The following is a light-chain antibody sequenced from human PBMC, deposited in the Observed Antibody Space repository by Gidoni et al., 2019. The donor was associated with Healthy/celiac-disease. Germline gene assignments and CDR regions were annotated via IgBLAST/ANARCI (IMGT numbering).Light chain of an antibody. Sequence: EIVLTQSPATLSLSPGERATLPFRASQSVSSYLAWYQQKPGQAPRLLIYDASNRATGIPARFSGSGSGTDFTLTISSLEPEDFAVYYCQQRSNGPPYSFGQGTKLEIK. CDR1: QSVSSY. CDR3: QQRSNGPPYS. J-gene: IGKJ2*03. V-gene: IGKV3-11*01. CDR2: DAS.